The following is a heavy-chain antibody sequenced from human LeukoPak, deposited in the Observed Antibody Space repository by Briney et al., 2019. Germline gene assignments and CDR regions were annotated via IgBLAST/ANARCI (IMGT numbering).Heavy chain of an antibody. V-gene: IGHV3-74*01. CDR2: INSDGSST. D-gene: IGHD2-15*01. J-gene: IGHJ4*02. CDR1: GFTFSSYW. CDR3: ARSCSAGTCYVDY. Sequence: GGSLRLSCAASGFTFSSYWMHWVRHAPGKGLVWVSRINSDGSSTSYADSVKGRFTISRDNANNALYLQMNSLRAEDTAVYYCARSCSAGTCYVDYWGQGTLVTVSS.